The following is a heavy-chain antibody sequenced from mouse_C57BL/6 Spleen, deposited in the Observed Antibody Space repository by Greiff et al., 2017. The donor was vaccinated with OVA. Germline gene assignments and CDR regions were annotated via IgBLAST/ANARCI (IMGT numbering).Heavy chain of an antibody. J-gene: IGHJ2*01. V-gene: IGHV1-61*01. D-gene: IGHD1-1*01. CDR1: GYTFTSYW. CDR2: IYPSDSET. Sequence: QVQLQQSGAELVRPGSSVKLSCKASGYTFTSYWMDWVKQRHGQGLEWIGNIYPSDSETHYNQKFKDKATLTVDKSSSTAYMQLSSLTSEDSAVYYCARTDYYGNSPHFDYWGQGTTLTVSS. CDR3: ARTDYYGNSPHFDY.